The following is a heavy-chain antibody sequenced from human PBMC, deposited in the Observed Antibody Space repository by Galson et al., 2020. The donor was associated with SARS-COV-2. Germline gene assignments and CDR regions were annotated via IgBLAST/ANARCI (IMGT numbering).Heavy chain of an antibody. Sequence: SETLSLTCTVSGGSISSYYWSWIRQPPGKGLEWIGYIYYSGSTNYNPSLKSRVTISVDTYKNQFSLKLSSVTAADTAVYYCAGVDCSGGSCYYYAFDIWGQGTMVTVSS. D-gene: IGHD2-15*01. CDR3: AGVDCSGGSCYYYAFDI. J-gene: IGHJ3*02. V-gene: IGHV4-59*13. CDR1: GGSISSYY. CDR2: IYYSGST.